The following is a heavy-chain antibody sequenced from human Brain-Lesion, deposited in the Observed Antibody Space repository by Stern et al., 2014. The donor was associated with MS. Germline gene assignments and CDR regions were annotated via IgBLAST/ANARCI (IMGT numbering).Heavy chain of an antibody. V-gene: IGHV3-72*01. CDR2: GRVNTNSYTA. CDR3: ARVAYDSSGWFGSFDI. D-gene: IGHD6-19*01. CDR1: GFTFSDYY. J-gene: IGHJ3*02. Sequence: EVQLVESGGGLVQPGGSLRLSCVGSGFTFSDYYMDWVRLPPRQGLEWVGHGRVNTNSYTAEYAASVKGRFTISRDDSKRSLYLQMNSLKIEDTGMYFCARVAYDSSGWFGSFDIWGQGTMVTVSP.